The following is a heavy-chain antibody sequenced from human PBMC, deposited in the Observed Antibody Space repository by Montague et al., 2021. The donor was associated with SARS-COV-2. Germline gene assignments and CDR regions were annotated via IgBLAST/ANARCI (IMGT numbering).Heavy chain of an antibody. D-gene: IGHD3/OR15-3a*01. CDR1: GGSFGDDH. J-gene: IGHJ2*01. CDR2: IYYSGST. Sequence: SETLSLTCAVYGGSFGDDHWIWIRQPPGKGLEWIGYIYYSGSTKYNPSLKSRVTISLDTSKSRMSLRLNSVTAAATAVYYCAGDRGRFWHFDLWGRGTMVTVSS. CDR3: AGDRGRFWHFDL. V-gene: IGHV4-59*01.